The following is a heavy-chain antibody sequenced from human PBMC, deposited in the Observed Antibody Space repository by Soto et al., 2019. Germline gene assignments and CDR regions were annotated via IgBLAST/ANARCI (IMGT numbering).Heavy chain of an antibody. Sequence: SETLSLTCTVSGGSISSYYWSWIRQPPGKGLEWIGYIYYSGSTNYNPSLKSRVTISVDTSKNQFSLKLSSVTAADTAVYYCARSPGIAVAGTYFYYYMDVWGKGTTVT. V-gene: IGHV4-59*01. D-gene: IGHD6-19*01. CDR3: ARSPGIAVAGTYFYYYMDV. CDR2: IYYSGST. J-gene: IGHJ6*03. CDR1: GGSISSYY.